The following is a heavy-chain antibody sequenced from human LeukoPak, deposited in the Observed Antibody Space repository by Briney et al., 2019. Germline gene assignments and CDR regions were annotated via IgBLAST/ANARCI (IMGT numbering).Heavy chain of an antibody. Sequence: SETLSLTCTVSGGSISSGSYWWSWIRQHPERGVEWIGYHYYSGNTYYNPSLKSRVSISVDTSKNQLSLTLTSLTAADTAVYYCARGHRTSSAYHCNAMDVWGQGTTVTVSS. CDR2: HYYSGNT. CDR1: GGSISSGSYW. J-gene: IGHJ6*02. V-gene: IGHV4-31*03. D-gene: IGHD2-8*01. CDR3: ARGHRTSSAYHCNAMDV.